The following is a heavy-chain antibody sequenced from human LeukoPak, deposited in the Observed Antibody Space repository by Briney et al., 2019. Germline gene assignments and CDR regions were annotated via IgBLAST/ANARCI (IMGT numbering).Heavy chain of an antibody. CDR3: AKQLGYRSDGSCYFPY. CDR2: ISNNGGYT. Sequence: PGGSLRLSCAASGFTFSSSAMSWVRQAPGKGLEWVSAISNNGGYTYYADSVQGRFTISRDNSKSTLCLQMNSLRAEDTAVYYCAKQLGYRSDGSCYFPYWGHGTLVTVSS. D-gene: IGHD2-15*01. CDR1: GFTFSSSA. J-gene: IGHJ4*01. V-gene: IGHV3-23*01.